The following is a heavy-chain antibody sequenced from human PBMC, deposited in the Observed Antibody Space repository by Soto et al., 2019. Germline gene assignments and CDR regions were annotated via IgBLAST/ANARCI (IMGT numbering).Heavy chain of an antibody. J-gene: IGHJ6*02. CDR2: IYYSGSN. V-gene: IGHV4-59*01. Sequence: QMQLQESGPGLVKPSETLSLTCTVSGGSISSYYWSWIRQPPGKGLEWIGYIYYSGSNNYNPSLKSRVTISVDTSKNQFSLKLSSVTAADTAVYYCARDSRVMGYYDSKGVDGMDVWGQGTTVTVSS. CDR3: ARDSRVMGYYDSKGVDGMDV. D-gene: IGHD3-22*01. CDR1: GGSISSYY.